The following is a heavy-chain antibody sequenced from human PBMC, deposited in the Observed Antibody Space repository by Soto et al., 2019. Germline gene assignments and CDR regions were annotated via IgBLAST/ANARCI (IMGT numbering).Heavy chain of an antibody. D-gene: IGHD6-13*01. CDR3: AKDRSVWQQLDRDAFDI. CDR2: ISGSGGST. V-gene: IGHV3-23*01. CDR1: GFTFSSYA. J-gene: IGHJ3*02. Sequence: GGSLRLSCAASGFTFSSYAMSWVRQAPGKGLEWVSAISGSGGSTYYADSVKGRFTISRDNSKNTLYLQMNSLRAEDTAVYYCAKDRSVWQQLDRDAFDIWGQGTMVTVSS.